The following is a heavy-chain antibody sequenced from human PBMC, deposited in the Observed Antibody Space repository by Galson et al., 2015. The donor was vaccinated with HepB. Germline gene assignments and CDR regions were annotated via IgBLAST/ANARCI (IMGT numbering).Heavy chain of an antibody. D-gene: IGHD1-1*01. V-gene: IGHV3-23*01. CDR1: GFTFSSYA. Sequence: SLRLSCAASGFTFSSYAMSWVRQAPGKGLEWVSAISGSGGSTYYADSVKGRFTISRDNSKNTLYLQMNSLRAEDTAVYYCAKRLGVRGWNDVDYWGQGTLVTVSS. CDR2: ISGSGGST. J-gene: IGHJ4*02. CDR3: AKRLGVRGWNDVDY.